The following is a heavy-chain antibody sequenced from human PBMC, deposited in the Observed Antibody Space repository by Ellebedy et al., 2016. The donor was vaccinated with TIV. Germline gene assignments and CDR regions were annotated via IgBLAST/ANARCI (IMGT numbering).Heavy chain of an antibody. V-gene: IGHV1-69*13. J-gene: IGHJ4*02. Sequence: SVKVSCXASGGTFSSYAISWVRQAPGQGLEWMGGIIPIFGTANYAQKFQGRVTITADESTSTAYMELSSLRSEDTAVYYCARAEDGRGLFPYWGQGTLVTVSS. D-gene: IGHD5-24*01. CDR1: GGTFSSYA. CDR3: ARAEDGRGLFPY. CDR2: IIPIFGTA.